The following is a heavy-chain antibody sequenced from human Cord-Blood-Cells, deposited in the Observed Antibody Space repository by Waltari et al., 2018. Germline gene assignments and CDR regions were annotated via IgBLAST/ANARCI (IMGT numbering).Heavy chain of an antibody. J-gene: IGHJ4*02. CDR1: GFTFSSYD. CDR3: AKEGGSGSYQTLDY. D-gene: IGHD3-10*01. Sequence: EVQLVESGGGLVQPGGSLRLSCAASGFTFSSYDMHWVRQATGKGLVWVSAIGTAGDTYYPGSVKGRFTIARDNSKNTLYLQMNSRRAEDTAVYYCAKEGGSGSYQTLDYWGQGTLVTVSS. V-gene: IGHV3-13*01. CDR2: IGTAGDT.